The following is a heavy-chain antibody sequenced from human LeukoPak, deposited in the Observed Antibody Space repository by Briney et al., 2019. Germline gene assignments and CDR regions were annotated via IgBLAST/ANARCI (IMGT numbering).Heavy chain of an antibody. J-gene: IGHJ6*03. D-gene: IGHD3-10*01. V-gene: IGHV3-48*03. Sequence: GGSLRLSCAASGFTFSSYEMNWVRQAPGKGLEWVSYISSSGSTIYYADSVKGRFTISRDNAKNSLYLQMNSLRAEDTAVYYCARGPRRLGEYYYYYYMDVWGKGTTVTVSS. CDR3: ARGPRRLGEYYYYYYMDV. CDR2: ISSSGSTI. CDR1: GFTFSSYE.